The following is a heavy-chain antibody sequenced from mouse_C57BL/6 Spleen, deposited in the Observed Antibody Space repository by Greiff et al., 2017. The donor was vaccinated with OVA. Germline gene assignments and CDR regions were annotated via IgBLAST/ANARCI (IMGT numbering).Heavy chain of an antibody. D-gene: IGHD1-1*01. Sequence: QVQLQQSGPELVKPGASVKISCKASGYSFTSYYIHWVKQRPGQGLEWIGWIYPGSGNTKYNEKFKGKATLTADTSSSTAYMQLSSLTSEDSAVYYCARGGGTPFAYWGQGTLVTVSA. CDR1: GYSFTSYY. CDR2: IYPGSGNT. J-gene: IGHJ3*01. V-gene: IGHV1-66*01. CDR3: ARGGGTPFAY.